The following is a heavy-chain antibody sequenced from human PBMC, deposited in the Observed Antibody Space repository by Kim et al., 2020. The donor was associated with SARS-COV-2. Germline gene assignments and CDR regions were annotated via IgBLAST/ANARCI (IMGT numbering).Heavy chain of an antibody. D-gene: IGHD3-22*01. CDR2: INPSGGST. V-gene: IGHV1-46*01. J-gene: IGHJ4*02. CDR3: ARSDSSGYYGYYFDY. CDR1: GYTFTSYY. Sequence: ASVKVSCKASGYTFTSYYMHWVRQAPGQGLEWMGIINPSGGSTSYAQKFQGRVTMTRDTSTSTVYMELSSLRSEDTAVYYCARSDSSGYYGYYFDYWGQGTLVTVSS.